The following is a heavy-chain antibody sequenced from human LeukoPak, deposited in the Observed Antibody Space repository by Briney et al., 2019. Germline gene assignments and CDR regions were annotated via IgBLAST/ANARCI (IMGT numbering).Heavy chain of an antibody. CDR2: ISAYNGNT. V-gene: IGHV1-18*01. CDR3: ARDLDILTGYDSRYYYYGMDV. J-gene: IGHJ6*02. Sequence: ASVKVSCKASGYTFTSYGISWVRQAPGQGLEWMGWISAYNGNTNYAQKLQGRVTMTTDTSTSTAYMELRSLRSDDTAVYYCARDLDILTGYDSRYYYYGMDVWGQGTTVTVSS. D-gene: IGHD3-9*01. CDR1: GYTFTSYG.